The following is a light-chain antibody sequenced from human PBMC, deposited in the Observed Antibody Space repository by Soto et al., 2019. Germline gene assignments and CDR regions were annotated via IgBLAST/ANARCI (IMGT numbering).Light chain of an antibody. J-gene: IGKJ5*01. CDR2: GAS. CDR1: QSVSSSY. CDR3: QQYGNFPYT. Sequence: EIVLTQSPGTLSLSPVERATLSCMASQSVSSSYLAWYRHKPGQAPRLLIYGASSRATGVPDRVSGSGSGTDFTLTINRLEPEDFAVYYCQQYGNFPYTFGQGTRLEI. V-gene: IGKV3-20*01.